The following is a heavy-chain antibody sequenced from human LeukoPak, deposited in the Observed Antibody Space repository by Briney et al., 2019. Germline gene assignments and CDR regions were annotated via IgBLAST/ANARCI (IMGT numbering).Heavy chain of an antibody. CDR2: IIPILGIA. Sequence: SVKVSCKASGGTFSSYTISWVRQAPGQGLEWMGRIIPILGIANYAQKFQGRVTITADKSTSTAYMELSSLRSEDTAVYYCAGDLLCSGGSCPVDYWGQGTLVTVSS. CDR3: AGDLLCSGGSCPVDY. D-gene: IGHD2-15*01. J-gene: IGHJ4*02. V-gene: IGHV1-69*04. CDR1: GGTFSSYT.